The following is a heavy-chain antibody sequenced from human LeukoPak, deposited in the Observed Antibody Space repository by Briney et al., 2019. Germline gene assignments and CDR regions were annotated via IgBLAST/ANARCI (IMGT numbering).Heavy chain of an antibody. V-gene: IGHV3-53*05. Sequence: PGGSLRLSCAVSGFTVSSNYMSWVRQAPGKGLEWVSVIYSGGSTYYADSVKGRFTISRDNSKNTLYLQMNSLRAEDTAFYYCARESTIVARPSFDYWGQGTLVTVSS. D-gene: IGHD6-6*01. CDR1: GFTVSSNY. CDR2: IYSGGST. CDR3: ARESTIVARPSFDY. J-gene: IGHJ4*02.